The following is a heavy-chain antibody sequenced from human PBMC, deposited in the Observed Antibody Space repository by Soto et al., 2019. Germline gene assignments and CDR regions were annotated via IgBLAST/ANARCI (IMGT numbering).Heavy chain of an antibody. CDR1: NCSISGFD. V-gene: IGHV4-59*12. D-gene: IGHD1-26*01. CDR2: IHYSGRT. J-gene: IGHJ4*02. CDR3: VRVGVGIGNHFDS. Sequence: SETLSLTCSVSNCSISGFDWTWIRQPPGKILEWIGNIHYSGRTDYNPSLTSRATMSAKTSKNHFSLNLKSNTAADTAAYYCVRVGVGIGNHFDSWGRGTLVTVSS.